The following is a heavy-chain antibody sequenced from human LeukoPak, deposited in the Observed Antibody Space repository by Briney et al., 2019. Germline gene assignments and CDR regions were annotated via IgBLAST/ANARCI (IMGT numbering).Heavy chain of an antibody. D-gene: IGHD5-18*01. CDR2: ISSSSSYI. V-gene: IGHV3-21*01. Sequence: GGSLRLSCAVSGFTFSSYSMNWVRHAPGEGVGWVLSISSSSSYIYYADSVKGRFTISRDNAKNPLYLQMNSLRAEDTAVYYCARDSNTAMVSSAFDYWGQGTLVTVSS. J-gene: IGHJ4*02. CDR3: ARDSNTAMVSSAFDY. CDR1: GFTFSSYS.